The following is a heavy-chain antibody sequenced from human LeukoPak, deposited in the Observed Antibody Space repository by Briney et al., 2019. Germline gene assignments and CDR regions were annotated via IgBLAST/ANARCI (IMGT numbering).Heavy chain of an antibody. CDR2: INPSGGST. Sequence: GASVKVSCKASGYTFTSYAMNWVRQAPGQGLEWMGIINPSGGSTSYAQKFQGRVTMTRDMSTSTVYMELSSLRSEDTAVYYCARSIGDIVVVPAAMNYWGQGTLVTVSS. CDR3: ARSIGDIVVVPAAMNY. CDR1: GYTFTSYA. D-gene: IGHD2-2*01. J-gene: IGHJ4*02. V-gene: IGHV1-46*01.